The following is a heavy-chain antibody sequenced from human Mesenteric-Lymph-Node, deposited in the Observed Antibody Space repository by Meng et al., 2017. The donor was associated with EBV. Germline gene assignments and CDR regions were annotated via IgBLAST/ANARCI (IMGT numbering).Heavy chain of an antibody. CDR1: GGSITSNW. J-gene: IGHJ4*02. V-gene: IGHV4-4*02. Sequence: AQVRGAGPGLVKPSGTLSLTCAVSGGSITSNWWSWVRQPPGKGLEWIGEIHHSGSTHYNPSLKSRVTVSVDKSKNQFSLRLSSVTAADTAVYYCARVGAYCGGDCYHPRWGQGTLVTVSS. D-gene: IGHD2-21*02. CDR2: IHHSGST. CDR3: ARVGAYCGGDCYHPR.